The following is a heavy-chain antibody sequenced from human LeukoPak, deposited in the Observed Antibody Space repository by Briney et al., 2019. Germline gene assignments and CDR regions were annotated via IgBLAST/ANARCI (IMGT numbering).Heavy chain of an antibody. J-gene: IGHJ3*02. Sequence: PGGSLRLSCAASGFTFSSYSMNWVRQAPGKGLEWVSSISSSSSYIYYADSVKGRFTISRDNAKNSLYLQMNSLRADDTAVYYCARDRARTYYYDSSGYYVGSAFDICGQATMATVSS. D-gene: IGHD3-22*01. V-gene: IGHV3-21*01. CDR3: ARDRARTYYYDSSGYYVGSAFDI. CDR2: ISSSSSYI. CDR1: GFTFSSYS.